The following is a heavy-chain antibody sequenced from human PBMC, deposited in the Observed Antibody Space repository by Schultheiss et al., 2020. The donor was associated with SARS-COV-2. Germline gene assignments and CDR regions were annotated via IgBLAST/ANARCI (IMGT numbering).Heavy chain of an antibody. CDR1: GGSISSYY. J-gene: IGHJ6*03. CDR2: INHSGST. Sequence: SETLSLTCTVSGGSISSYYWSWIRQPPGKGLEWIGEINHSGSTNYNPSLKSRVTISVDTSKNQFSLKLSSVTAADTAVYYCAKDCIVVVPAARGLGYYYYMDVWGKGTTVTVSS. D-gene: IGHD2-2*01. V-gene: IGHV4-34*01. CDR3: AKDCIVVVPAARGLGYYYYMDV.